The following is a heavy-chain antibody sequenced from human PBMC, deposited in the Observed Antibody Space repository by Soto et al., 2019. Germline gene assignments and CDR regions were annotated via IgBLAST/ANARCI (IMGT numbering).Heavy chain of an antibody. V-gene: IGHV4-30-2*01. CDR1: GGSRSAPLHS. Sequence: PSEPLSLASTVSGGSRSAPLHSWGWGRQPPGKAPEWLGYVYHNGNAYPKPSLKSRVTISLDGAKNQFSLKMTSVTAADTGLYYCAARPYYYYGLNVWGQGTAVTVSS. CDR3: AARPYYYYGLNV. CDR2: VYHNGNA. J-gene: IGHJ6*02.